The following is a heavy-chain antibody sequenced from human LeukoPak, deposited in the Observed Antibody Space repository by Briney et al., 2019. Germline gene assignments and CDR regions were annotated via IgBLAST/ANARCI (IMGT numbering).Heavy chain of an antibody. V-gene: IGHV4-34*01. CDR3: ARAGVVISYGGAFDI. J-gene: IGHJ3*02. CDR1: GGSFSGYY. D-gene: IGHD3-3*01. Sequence: SETLSLTCAVYGGSFSGYYWSWIRQPPGKGLEWIGEINHSGSTNYNPSLKSRVTISVDTSKNQFSLKLSSVTAADTAVYYCARAGVVISYGGAFDIWGQGTMVTVSS. CDR2: INHSGST.